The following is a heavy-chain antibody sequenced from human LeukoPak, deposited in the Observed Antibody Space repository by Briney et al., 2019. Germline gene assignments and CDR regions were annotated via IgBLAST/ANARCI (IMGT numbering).Heavy chain of an antibody. V-gene: IGHV3-23*01. CDR3: AKVSTSGIPLYPGSGSALRY. D-gene: IGHD5-18*01. CDR2: ISSNGAST. Sequence: PGGSLRLSCAASGFTFSSYAMSWVRQAPGKGLEWVSGISSNGASTYYVDSVKGRFTISRDNSKNTLYLQMSSLSAEDTAVYFCAKVSTSGIPLYPGSGSALRYWGLGTLVTVSS. CDR1: GFTFSSYA. J-gene: IGHJ4*02.